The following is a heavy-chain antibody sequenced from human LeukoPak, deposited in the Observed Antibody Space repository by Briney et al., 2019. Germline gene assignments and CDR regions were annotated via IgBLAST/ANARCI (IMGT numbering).Heavy chain of an antibody. CDR2: INPNSGGT. CDR1: GYTFTGYY. CDR3: ARDAIPYDFWSGYYVNWFDP. D-gene: IGHD3-3*01. V-gene: IGHV1-2*02. J-gene: IGHJ5*02. Sequence: GASVKVSCMASGYTFTGYYMHWVRQAPGQGLEWMGWINPNSGGTNYAQKFQGRVTMTRDTSISTAYMELSRLRSDDTAVYYCARDAIPYDFWSGYYVNWFDPWGQGTRVTVSS.